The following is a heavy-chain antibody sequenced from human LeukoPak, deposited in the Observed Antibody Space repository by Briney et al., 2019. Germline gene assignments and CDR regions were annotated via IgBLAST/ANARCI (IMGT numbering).Heavy chain of an antibody. CDR1: GGSISSYY. CDR3: ARGGSYSSYYYYMDV. Sequence: SSETLSLTCTVSGGSISSYYWSRIRQPAGKGLEWIGRIYTSGSTNYNPSLKSRVTMSVDTSKNQFSLKLSSVTAADTAVYYCARGGSYSSYYYYMDVWGKGTTVTISS. V-gene: IGHV4-4*07. D-gene: IGHD1-26*01. CDR2: IYTSGST. J-gene: IGHJ6*03.